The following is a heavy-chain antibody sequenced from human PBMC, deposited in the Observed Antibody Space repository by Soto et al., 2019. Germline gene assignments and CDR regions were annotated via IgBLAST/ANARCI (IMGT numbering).Heavy chain of an antibody. CDR1: GLPFSTSF. CDR3: ATGPIYSNIDN. Sequence: GGSMRLSCAASGLPFSTSFMSWVRQAPGKGLEWVSYISGSSSSIFYADSVKGRFTVSRDNAMNSLFLQMNNLRDEDSAVYYCATGPIYSNIDNGGQGTQVTGSS. D-gene: IGHD2-15*01. CDR2: ISGSSSSI. J-gene: IGHJ4*02. V-gene: IGHV3-48*02.